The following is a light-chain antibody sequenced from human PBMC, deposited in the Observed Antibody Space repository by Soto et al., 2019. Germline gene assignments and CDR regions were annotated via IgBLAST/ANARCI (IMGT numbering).Light chain of an antibody. CDR3: AAWDDDLNGLV. CDR2: EVT. CDR1: STDVTGRNY. J-gene: IGLJ3*02. V-gene: IGLV2-14*01. Sequence: QSVLTQPASVSGSPGQSITISCTGTSTDVTGRNYVSWYQQHPGKAPKVIIYEVTNRPSGISDRFSGSKSGNTASLTISGLQPEDESHYYCAAWDDDLNGLVFGGGTQLTVL.